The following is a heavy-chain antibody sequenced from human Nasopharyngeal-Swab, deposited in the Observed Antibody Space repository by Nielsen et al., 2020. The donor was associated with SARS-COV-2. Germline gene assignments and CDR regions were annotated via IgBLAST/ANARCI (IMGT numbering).Heavy chain of an antibody. CDR2: INGDGCAR. Sequence: GGSLRLSCVRSGFTFSSFWMNWVRQAPGKALEWVANINGDGCARLYVDAVRGRFTVSRDNAKNSLYLQMNSLRADDTAVYYCARDVGGRDNYWGQGALVTVSS. D-gene: IGHD2-15*01. CDR3: ARDVGGRDNY. J-gene: IGHJ4*02. CDR1: GFTFSSFW. V-gene: IGHV3-7*01.